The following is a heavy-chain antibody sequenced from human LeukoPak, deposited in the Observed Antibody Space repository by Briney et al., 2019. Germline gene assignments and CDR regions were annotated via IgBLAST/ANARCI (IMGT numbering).Heavy chain of an antibody. D-gene: IGHD3-10*01. CDR1: GFTFSSYS. CDR2: VSGRGTYI. Sequence: GGSLRLSCAASGFTFSSYSMTWVRQAPGKGLEWVSSVSGRGTYIYYADSVNGRFTISRDNAKNSLYLQMNSLRAEDTAVYYCARDRRTGGLTIDDYWGQGTLVTVSS. J-gene: IGHJ4*02. CDR3: ARDRRTGGLTIDDY. V-gene: IGHV3-21*01.